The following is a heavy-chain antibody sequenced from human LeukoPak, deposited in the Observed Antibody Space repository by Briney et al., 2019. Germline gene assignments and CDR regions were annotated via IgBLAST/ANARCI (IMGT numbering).Heavy chain of an antibody. Sequence: AGGSLRLSCAASGFTFSSYSMNWVRQAPGKGLEWVSSISGSSYYIYYADSVKGRFTISRDNAKNSLYLQMNSLRVEDTAVYYCAREFFRYYGSGSRQYFAVFGYWGQGTLVTVSS. CDR2: ISGSSYYI. CDR1: GFTFSSYS. J-gene: IGHJ4*02. V-gene: IGHV3-21*01. D-gene: IGHD3-10*01. CDR3: AREFFRYYGSGSRQYFAVFGY.